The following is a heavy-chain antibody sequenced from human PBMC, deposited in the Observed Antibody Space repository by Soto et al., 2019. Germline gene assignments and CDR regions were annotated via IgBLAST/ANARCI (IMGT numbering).Heavy chain of an antibody. D-gene: IGHD5-12*01. CDR3: ARECVDTVTSITIPFDY. Sequence: LRLSCATSGFTFSRCDMNRVRQAPGKGLEWVSFISSSASYMYYADSVKGRFTISRDNSKKSLYLQMNSLRADDTAVYYCARECVDTVTSITIPFDYWGQGALVTVSS. CDR2: ISSSASYM. V-gene: IGHV3-21*01. CDR1: GFTFSRCD. J-gene: IGHJ4*02.